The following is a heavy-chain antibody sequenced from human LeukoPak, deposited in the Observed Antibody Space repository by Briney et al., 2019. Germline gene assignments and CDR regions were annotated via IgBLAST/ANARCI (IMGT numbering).Heavy chain of an antibody. D-gene: IGHD3-3*01. CDR3: ARGDRGPYYDFWSGYLSSVDTNPYFDY. V-gene: IGHV4-59*01. J-gene: IGHJ4*02. Sequence: SETLSLTCTVSGGSISSYYWSWIRQPPGKGLEWIGYIYYSGSTNYNPSLKSRVTISVATSKNQFSLKLSSVTAADTAVYYCARGDRGPYYDFWSGYLSSVDTNPYFDYWGQGTLVTVSS. CDR1: GGSISSYY. CDR2: IYYSGST.